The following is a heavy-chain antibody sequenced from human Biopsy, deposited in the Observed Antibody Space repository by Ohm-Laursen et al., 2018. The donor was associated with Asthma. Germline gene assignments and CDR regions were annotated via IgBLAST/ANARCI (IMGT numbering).Heavy chain of an antibody. J-gene: IGHJ2*01. V-gene: IGHV4-61*01. D-gene: IGHD2-15*01. Sequence: SDTLSLTCTVSGGSVSSGSYYRSWIRQPPGKGLAWVSYISYSGSTDYNPSLKSRLTISMDTSKNQFSLKLSSVTAADTAVYYCARVPTTLRYFDLWGRGTLVTVSS. CDR1: GGSVSSGSYY. CDR2: ISYSGST. CDR3: ARVPTTLRYFDL.